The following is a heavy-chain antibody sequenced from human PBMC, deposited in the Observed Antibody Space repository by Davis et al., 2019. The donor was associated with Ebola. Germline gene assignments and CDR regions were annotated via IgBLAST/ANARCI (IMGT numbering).Heavy chain of an antibody. J-gene: IGHJ4*02. CDR3: EREAAGIDY. Sequence: GESLKISCVASGFNFRTYNMNWVRQAPGKGLEWVSSISSGSSYIYYADSVKGRFTISRDSAKNSLYLQMNSLRAEDTAVYYCEREAAGIDYWGQGTLVTVSS. CDR2: ISSGSSYI. D-gene: IGHD6-19*01. CDR1: GFNFRTYN. V-gene: IGHV3-21*01.